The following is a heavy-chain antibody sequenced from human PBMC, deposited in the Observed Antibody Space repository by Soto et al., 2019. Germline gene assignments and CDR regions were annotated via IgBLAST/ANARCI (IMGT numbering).Heavy chain of an antibody. CDR3: ATENCTNWTHDN. V-gene: IGHV4-4*02. CDR2: ISHSGTT. Sequence: PSETLSLTCAVSGGSISNSNFWSWVRQPPGKGLEWIGEISHSGTTDYNPSLKSRVTMSVDKSKNQFSLTLNSVTAADTAVYYCATENCTNWTHDNWGQETLVTVSS. CDR1: GGSISNSNF. J-gene: IGHJ4*02. D-gene: IGHD2-8*01.